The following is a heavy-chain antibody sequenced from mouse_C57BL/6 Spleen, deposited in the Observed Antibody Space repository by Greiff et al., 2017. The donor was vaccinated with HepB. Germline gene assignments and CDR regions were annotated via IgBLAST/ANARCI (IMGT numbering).Heavy chain of an antibody. CDR1: GYAFSSYW. V-gene: IGHV1-80*01. J-gene: IGHJ3*01. D-gene: IGHD2-2*01. Sequence: VQLQQSGAELVKPGASVKISCKASGYAFSSYWMNWVKQRPGKGLEWIGQIYPGDGDTNYNGKFKGKATLTADKSSSTAYMQLSSLTSEDSAVYFCARGESTMVTTGAYWGQGTLVTVSA. CDR3: ARGESTMVTTGAY. CDR2: IYPGDGDT.